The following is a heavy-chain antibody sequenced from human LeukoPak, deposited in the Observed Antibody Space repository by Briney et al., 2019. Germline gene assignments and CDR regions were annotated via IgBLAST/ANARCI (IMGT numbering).Heavy chain of an antibody. CDR2: ISSSSSYI. D-gene: IGHD3-3*01. Sequence: KTGGSLRLSCAASGFTFSSYSMNWVRQVPGKGLEWVSSISSSSSYIYYADSVKGRFTISRDNAKNSLYLQMNSLRAEDTAVYYCAREESITIFGVAYNWFDSWGQGTLVTVSS. CDR3: AREESITIFGVAYNWFDS. CDR1: GFTFSSYS. V-gene: IGHV3-21*01. J-gene: IGHJ5*01.